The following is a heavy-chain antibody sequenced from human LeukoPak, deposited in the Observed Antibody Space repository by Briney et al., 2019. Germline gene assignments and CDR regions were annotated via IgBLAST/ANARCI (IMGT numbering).Heavy chain of an antibody. CDR2: ISAYNGNT. D-gene: IGHD3-9*01. CDR3: ARAAFDYDFLTGYYRRGWFDP. V-gene: IGHV1-18*01. CDR1: GYTFTSYG. J-gene: IGHJ5*02. Sequence: ASVKVSCKASGYTFTSYGISWVRQAPGQGLEWMGWISAYNGNTNYAQKLQGRVTMTTDTSTSTAYMELRSLRSDDTAVYYCARAAFDYDFLTGYYRRGWFDPWGQGSLVTVSS.